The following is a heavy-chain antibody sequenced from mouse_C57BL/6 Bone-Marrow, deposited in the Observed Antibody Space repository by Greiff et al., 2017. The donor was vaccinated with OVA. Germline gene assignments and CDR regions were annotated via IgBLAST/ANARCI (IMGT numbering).Heavy chain of an antibody. J-gene: IGHJ3*01. Sequence: QVHVKQSGAELVKPGASVKLSCKASGYTFTEYTIHWVKQRSGQGLEWIGWFYPGSGSIKYNEKFKDKATLTADKSSSTVYMELSRLTSEDSAVYFCARHAPFYLWFAYWGQGTPVTVSA. CDR2: FYPGSGSI. CDR3: ARHAPFYLWFAY. V-gene: IGHV1-62-2*01. D-gene: IGHD5-5*01. CDR1: GYTFTEYT.